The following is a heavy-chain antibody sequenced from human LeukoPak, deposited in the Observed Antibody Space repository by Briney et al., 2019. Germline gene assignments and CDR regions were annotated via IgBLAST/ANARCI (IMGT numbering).Heavy chain of an antibody. J-gene: IGHJ4*02. CDR3: ARGSPGGDLRPFDS. Sequence: GGSLRLSCAASGFPFATYAMSWVRRAPGKGLQWVAAISAGGTSTYYADSVKGQFTITSDNSKNTIYLQMNSPRVEDTAMYYCARGSPGGDLRPFDSWGQGILVTVSS. CDR2: ISAGGTST. D-gene: IGHD4-17*01. CDR1: GFPFATYA. V-gene: IGHV3-23*01.